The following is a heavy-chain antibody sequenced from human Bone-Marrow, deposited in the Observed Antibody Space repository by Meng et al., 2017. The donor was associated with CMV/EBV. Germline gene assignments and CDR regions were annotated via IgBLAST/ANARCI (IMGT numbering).Heavy chain of an antibody. CDR1: GFTFDDYA. J-gene: IGHJ4*02. CDR2: ISWNSGSI. D-gene: IGHD2-8*02. Sequence: SLKISCAASGFTFDDYAMHWVRQAPGKGLEWVSGISWNSGSIGYADSVKGRFTISRDNAKKSLYLQMNSLRGEDTAVYYCARCGMTVPGGGYWGQGTLVTVSS. V-gene: IGHV3-9*01. CDR3: ARCGMTVPGGGY.